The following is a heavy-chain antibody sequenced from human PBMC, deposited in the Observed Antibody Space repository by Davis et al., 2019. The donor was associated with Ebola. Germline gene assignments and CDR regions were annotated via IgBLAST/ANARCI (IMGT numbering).Heavy chain of an antibody. D-gene: IGHD4-11*01. J-gene: IGHJ4*02. V-gene: IGHV3-15*01. CDR1: GFTFSNAW. Sequence: GESLKISCAASGFTFSNAWMSWVRQAPGKGLEWVGRIKIKTDGGTTDYAAPVKGRFTISSDDSKNTLYLQMNSLKTEDTAVYYCTTDYSNYVYYFDYWGQGTLVTVSS. CDR2: IKIKTDGGTT. CDR3: TTDYSNYVYYFDY.